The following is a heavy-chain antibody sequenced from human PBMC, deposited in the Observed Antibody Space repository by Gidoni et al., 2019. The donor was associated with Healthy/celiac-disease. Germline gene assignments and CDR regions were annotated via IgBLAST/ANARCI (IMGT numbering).Heavy chain of an antibody. D-gene: IGHD4-17*01. J-gene: IGHJ4*02. CDR3: ASGGVTTVY. V-gene: IGHV3-23*01. CDR1: GFTFSSYA. Sequence: EVQLLESGGGLVQPGGSLRLSCAASGFTFSSYAMSWVRQAPGKGLEWVSAISGSGGSTYYADTVEGRFTISRDNSKNTLYLQMNSLRAEDTAVYDWASGGVTTVYWGQGTLVTVSS. CDR2: ISGSGGST.